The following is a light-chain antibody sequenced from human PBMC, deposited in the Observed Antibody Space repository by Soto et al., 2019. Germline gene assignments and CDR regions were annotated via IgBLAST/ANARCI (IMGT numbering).Light chain of an antibody. J-gene: IGKJ5*01. Sequence: EIVLTQSPGTLSLSPGERATLSCRASQTVTRSYVGWYQRKPGQAPRLLNYDVSNRGSGIPARFSGGGSGTDFTLTISRLEPADFAVYYCEQYAHSPITFGQGTRLEIK. CDR2: DVS. CDR3: EQYAHSPIT. CDR1: QTVTRSY. V-gene: IGKV3-20*01.